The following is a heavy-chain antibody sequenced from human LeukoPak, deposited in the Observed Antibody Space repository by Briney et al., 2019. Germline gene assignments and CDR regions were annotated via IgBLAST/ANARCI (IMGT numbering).Heavy chain of an antibody. J-gene: IGHJ4*02. CDR2: IYYSGST. D-gene: IGHD4-17*01. Sequence: SETLSLTCTVSGGSISSFYWSWIRQPPGKGLEWIGYIYYSGSTNYNPSLKSRVTMSVDTSNNQFSLKLSSVTAADTAVYYCARTGVEVTNYFDYWGQGTLVTVSS. CDR1: GGSISSFY. CDR3: ARTGVEVTNYFDY. V-gene: IGHV4-59*01.